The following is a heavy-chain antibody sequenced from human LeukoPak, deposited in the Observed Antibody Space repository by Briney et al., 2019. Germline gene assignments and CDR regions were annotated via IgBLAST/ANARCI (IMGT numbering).Heavy chain of an antibody. Sequence: GESLKISCKGSGNSFTSYWISWVRQMPGKGLEWMGRIDPSGSYTTYSPSFQGHVTISGDESISTAYLQWSSLKASDTAMYYCARHFLGELPDMDVWGQGTTVTVSS. J-gene: IGHJ6*02. CDR3: ARHFLGELPDMDV. CDR1: GNSFTSYW. V-gene: IGHV5-10-1*01. D-gene: IGHD1-26*01. CDR2: IDPSGSYT.